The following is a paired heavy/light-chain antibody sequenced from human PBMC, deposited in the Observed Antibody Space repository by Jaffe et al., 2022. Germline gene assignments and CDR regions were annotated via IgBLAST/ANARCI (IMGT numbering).Heavy chain of an antibody. Sequence: QLQLQESGPGLVKPSETLSLTCTVSGGSISSSSYYWGWIRQPPGKGLEWIGNVYYSGSTDYNPSLKSRVTISVDTSKNQFSLRLSSVTAADTAVYYCGRLLVIKAFDIWGQGTMVTVSS. J-gene: IGHJ3*02. CDR2: VYYSGST. CDR1: GGSISSSSYY. CDR3: GRLLVIKAFDI. D-gene: IGHD3-10*01. V-gene: IGHV4-39*01.
Light chain of an antibody. CDR1: QSVSSSY. J-gene: IGKJ3*01. CDR3: QQYGSSPLFT. V-gene: IGKV3-20*01. CDR2: GAS. Sequence: EIVLTQSPGTLSLSPGERATLSCRASQSVSSSYLAWYQQKPGQAPRLIIYGASSRATGIPDRFSGSGSGTDFTLTISRLEPEDFAVYYCQQYGSSPLFTFGPGTKVDIK.